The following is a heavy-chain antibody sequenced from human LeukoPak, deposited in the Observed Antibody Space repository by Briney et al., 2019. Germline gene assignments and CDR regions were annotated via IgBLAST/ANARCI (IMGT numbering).Heavy chain of an antibody. J-gene: IGHJ2*01. V-gene: IGHV4-39*07. CDR2: IYYSGST. D-gene: IGHD2-8*01. CDR1: GGSISSSSYY. CDR3: ARGFCTNGVCWGTWYFDL. Sequence: SETLSLTCTVSGGSISSSSYYWGWIRQPPGKGLEWNGSIYYSGSTYYNPSLKSRVTISVDTSKNQFSLKLSSVTAADTAVYYCARGFCTNGVCWGTWYFDLWGRGTLVTVSS.